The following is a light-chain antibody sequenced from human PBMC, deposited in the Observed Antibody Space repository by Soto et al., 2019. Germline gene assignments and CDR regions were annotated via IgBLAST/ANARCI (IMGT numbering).Light chain of an antibody. CDR3: AAWDDSLVV. Sequence: QSLLTQPPSASGTPGQTVSISCSGSSSNIGSAYIYWYQHLPGTAPKLLIYRNNQRPSGVPDRFSASKSGTSASLAISGLRSEDEADYYCAAWDDSLVVFGGGTKLTVL. J-gene: IGLJ2*01. V-gene: IGLV1-47*01. CDR1: SSNIGSAY. CDR2: RNN.